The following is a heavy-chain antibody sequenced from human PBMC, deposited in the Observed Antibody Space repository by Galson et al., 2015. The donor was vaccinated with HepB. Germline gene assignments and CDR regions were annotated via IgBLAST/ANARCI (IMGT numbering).Heavy chain of an antibody. J-gene: IGHJ4*02. CDR3: ARADSGYSYGIFDY. CDR2: TYYRSKWYD. D-gene: IGHD5-18*01. CDR1: GDSVSSNSAA. V-gene: IGHV6-1*01. Sequence: CAISGDSVSSNSAAWNWIRQSPSRGLEWLGRTYYRSKWYDDYAVSVKSRITINPDTSKNQFSLQLNSVTPEDTAVYYCARADSGYSYGIFDYWGQGTLVTVSS.